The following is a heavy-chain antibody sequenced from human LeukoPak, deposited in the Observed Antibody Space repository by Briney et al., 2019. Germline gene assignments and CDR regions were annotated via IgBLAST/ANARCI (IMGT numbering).Heavy chain of an antibody. CDR1: GYSISSGYY. CDR3: ARDRRGGSGSFDY. CDR2: IYHSGST. V-gene: IGHV4-38-2*02. J-gene: IGHJ4*02. D-gene: IGHD3-10*01. Sequence: PSETLSLTCTVSGYSISSGYYWGWIRQPPGKGLEWTGSIYHSGSTYYNPSLKSRVTISVDTSKNQFSLKLSSVTAADTAVYYCARDRRGGSGSFDYWGQGTLVTVSS.